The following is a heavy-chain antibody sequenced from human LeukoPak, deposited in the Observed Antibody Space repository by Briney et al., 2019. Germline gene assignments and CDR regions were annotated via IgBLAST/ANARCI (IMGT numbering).Heavy chain of an antibody. J-gene: IGHJ4*02. V-gene: IGHV3-48*04. Sequence: GGSLRLSCAASGFTFSTSGMNWVRQAPGKGLEWISYISSSSSTIYYTDSVKGRFTISRDNAKNSLFLQMNSLRAEDTAVYYCALAAAASPIDYWGQGTLVTVSS. CDR2: ISSSSSTI. CDR1: GFTFSTSG. CDR3: ALAAAASPIDY. D-gene: IGHD6-13*01.